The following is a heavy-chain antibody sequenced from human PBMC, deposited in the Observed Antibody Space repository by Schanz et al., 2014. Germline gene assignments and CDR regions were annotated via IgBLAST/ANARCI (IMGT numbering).Heavy chain of an antibody. D-gene: IGHD1-20*01. CDR3: ATAVRVTGFDY. CDR1: GFTFTNAW. J-gene: IGHJ4*02. CDR2: IKRETDGGTT. Sequence: EIHLVESGGGLVMPGGSLRLSCAASGFTFTNAWMSWVRQAPGRGLEWLGRIKRETDGGTTDYAAPVKGRVTISRDDSKNTLYLQMNSLRTEDTAVYYCATAVRVTGFDYWGQGTLVTVSS. V-gene: IGHV3-15*01.